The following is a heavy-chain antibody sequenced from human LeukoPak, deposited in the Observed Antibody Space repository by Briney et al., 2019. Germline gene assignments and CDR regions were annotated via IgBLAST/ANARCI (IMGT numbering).Heavy chain of an antibody. J-gene: IGHJ4*02. CDR2: IYSGGST. CDR1: GFTVSSNY. D-gene: IGHD5-24*01. Sequence: GGSLRLSCAASGFTVSSNYMSWVRQAPGKGLEWVSVIYSGGSTYYADSVKGRFTISRDNSKNTLYLQMNSLRAEDTAVYYCASRGAAYYFDYWGQGTLVTVSS. CDR3: ASRGAAYYFDY. V-gene: IGHV3-66*01.